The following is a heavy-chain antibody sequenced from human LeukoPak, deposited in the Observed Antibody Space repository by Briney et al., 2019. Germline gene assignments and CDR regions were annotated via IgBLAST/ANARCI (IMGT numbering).Heavy chain of an antibody. Sequence: GGSLRRSCAASGVTFNNYCRNWVRQAPGKGLEWVSSIGTSSSYIYYADSVEGRFTSSRHNAKNSLYLQVNSLRAEDTAVYYCARDLPPYYYDSSGYSSGAFDIWGQGTMVTVSS. CDR3: ARDLPPYYYDSSGYSSGAFDI. CDR1: GVTFNNYC. J-gene: IGHJ3*02. D-gene: IGHD3-22*01. V-gene: IGHV3-21*01. CDR2: IGTSSSYI.